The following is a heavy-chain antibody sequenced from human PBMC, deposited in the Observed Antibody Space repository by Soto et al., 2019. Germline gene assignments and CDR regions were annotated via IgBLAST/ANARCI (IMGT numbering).Heavy chain of an antibody. Sequence: QVQLQESGPGLVKPSETLSLTCSVSGGSVSNASFYWTWIRQAPGTGLEYIGYIFYTGVTNYNPSLSSRVTISLDTSKNHFSLKLNSMTAADTAVYYCVRVLDSSWYAHLWGRGTLVTVSS. CDR2: IFYTGVT. V-gene: IGHV4-61*03. J-gene: IGHJ2*01. D-gene: IGHD3-22*01. CDR3: VRVLDSSWYAHL. CDR1: GGSVSNASFY.